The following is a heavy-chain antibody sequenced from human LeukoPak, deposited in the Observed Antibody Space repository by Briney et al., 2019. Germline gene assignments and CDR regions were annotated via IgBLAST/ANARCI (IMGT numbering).Heavy chain of an antibody. CDR2: IYASGST. J-gene: IGHJ3*02. D-gene: IGHD5-18*01. Sequence: SETLFLTCTVSGGSISSSSYYWGWIRQPPGKGLEWIGRIYASGSTNYNPSLKSRVTISVDTSKNQFSLKLSSVTAADTAVYYCARSHIWVQLWLDGLTGAHDAFDIWGQGTMVTVSS. CDR1: GGSISSSSYY. V-gene: IGHV4-39*07. CDR3: ARSHIWVQLWLDGLTGAHDAFDI.